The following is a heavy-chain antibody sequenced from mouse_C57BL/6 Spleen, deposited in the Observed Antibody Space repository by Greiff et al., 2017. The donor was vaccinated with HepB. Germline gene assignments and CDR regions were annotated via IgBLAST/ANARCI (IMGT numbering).Heavy chain of an antibody. Sequence: VQLQQSGAELVKAGASVKMSCKASGYTFTSYWMHWVKQRLGQGLEWFAETNPTNGRTYYNEKFKSKATLTVDKSSSTAYMLLSGPTFEDSTVYYCARIKKIVATYVDYWGQGTTLIVSS. CDR1: GYTFTSYW. CDR2: TNPTNGRT. D-gene: IGHD1-1*01. CDR3: ARIKKIVATYVDY. J-gene: IGHJ2*01. V-gene: IGHV1S81*02.